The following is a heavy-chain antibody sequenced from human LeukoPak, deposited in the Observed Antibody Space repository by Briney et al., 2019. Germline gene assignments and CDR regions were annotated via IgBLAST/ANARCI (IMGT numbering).Heavy chain of an antibody. D-gene: IGHD3-9*01. Sequence: GGSLRLSCAASGFTFSHYAMSWVRQAPGTGLEWVGSLTDSGDATYYADSVKGRLTISRDNAKNSLYLQMNSLRAEDTALYYCARARSTGYYVADYWGQGTLVTVSS. CDR1: GFTFSHYA. CDR3: ARARSTGYYVADY. V-gene: IGHV3-23*01. CDR2: LTDSGDAT. J-gene: IGHJ4*02.